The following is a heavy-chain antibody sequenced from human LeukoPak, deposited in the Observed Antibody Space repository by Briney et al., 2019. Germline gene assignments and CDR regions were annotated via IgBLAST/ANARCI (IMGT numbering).Heavy chain of an antibody. Sequence: ASVTVSCKVSGYTLTELSMHWVRQAPGKGLEWMGGFDPEDGETIYAQKFQGRVTMTEDTSTDTAYMELSSLRSEDTAVYYCATDRSDKITMVRGVPTPLFDPWGQGTLVTVSS. CDR1: GYTLTELS. J-gene: IGHJ5*02. D-gene: IGHD3-10*01. CDR3: ATDRSDKITMVRGVPTPLFDP. V-gene: IGHV1-24*01. CDR2: FDPEDGET.